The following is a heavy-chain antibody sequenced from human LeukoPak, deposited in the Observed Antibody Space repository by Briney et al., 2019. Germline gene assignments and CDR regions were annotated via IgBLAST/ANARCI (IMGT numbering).Heavy chain of an antibody. V-gene: IGHV1-69*13. CDR2: IIPILGTA. CDR3: ASPLVPAASKPFDY. CDR1: GGTFSSYA. D-gene: IGHD2-2*01. Sequence: SVKVSCKASGGTFSSYAISWVRQAPGQGLEWMGGIIPILGTANYAQKFQGRVTITADESTSTAYMELSSLRSEDTAVYYWASPLVPAASKPFDYWGQGTLVTVSS. J-gene: IGHJ4*02.